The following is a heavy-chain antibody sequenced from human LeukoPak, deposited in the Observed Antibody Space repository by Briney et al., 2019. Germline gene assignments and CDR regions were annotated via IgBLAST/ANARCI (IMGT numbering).Heavy chain of an antibody. Sequence: GGSLRLSCAVYGFSFSRFWMSWVRQAPGGGLGWVANIKQEGSEEYHVYSVKGRFTISRDNAKNSLYLQMNSLRAEDTAVYYCAREGIYDILTGYSPDLYYYYYGMDVWGQGTTVTVSS. D-gene: IGHD3-9*01. CDR1: GFSFSRFW. V-gene: IGHV3-7*01. CDR2: IKQEGSEE. J-gene: IGHJ6*02. CDR3: AREGIYDILTGYSPDLYYYYYGMDV.